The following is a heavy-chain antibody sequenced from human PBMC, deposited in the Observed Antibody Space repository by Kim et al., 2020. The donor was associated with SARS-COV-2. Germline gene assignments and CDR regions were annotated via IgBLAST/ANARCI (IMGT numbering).Heavy chain of an antibody. J-gene: IGHJ6*02. CDR1: GFTFSSYG. CDR2: ISYDGSNK. D-gene: IGHD3-10*01. CDR3: AKDTYYYGSGSYSLRYYYYGMDV. Sequence: GGSLRLSCAASGFTFSSYGMHWVRQAPGKGLEWVAVISYDGSNKYYVDSVKGRFTISRDNSKNTLYLQMNSLRAEDTAVYYCAKDTYYYGSGSYSLRYYYYGMDVWRQGTTLTVSS. V-gene: IGHV3-30*18.